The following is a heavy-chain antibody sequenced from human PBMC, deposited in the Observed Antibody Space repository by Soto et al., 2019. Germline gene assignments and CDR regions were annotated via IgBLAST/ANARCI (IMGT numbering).Heavy chain of an antibody. J-gene: IGHJ6*02. Sequence: PGESLKISCKGSGYSFTSYWISWVRQMPGKGLEWMGRIDPSDSYTNYSPSFQGHVTISADKSISTAYLQWSSLKASDTAMYYCARQGGYSSSWYPYYYYGMDVWGQGTTVTV. CDR1: GYSFTSYW. CDR3: ARQGGYSSSWYPYYYYGMDV. CDR2: IDPSDSYT. V-gene: IGHV5-10-1*01. D-gene: IGHD6-13*01.